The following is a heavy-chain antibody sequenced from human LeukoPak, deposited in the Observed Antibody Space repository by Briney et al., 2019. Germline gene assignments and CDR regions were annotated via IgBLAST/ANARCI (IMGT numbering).Heavy chain of an antibody. J-gene: IGHJ4*02. Sequence: GGSLRLSCAASGFTFSSYWMSWVRQAPGKGLEWVANIKQDGSEKYYVDSVKGRFTISRDNAKNSLYLQMNSLRAEDTAVYYCARDNLGYCSSTSCYTDFDYWGQGTLVTVSS. D-gene: IGHD2-2*02. CDR3: ARDNLGYCSSTSCYTDFDY. CDR1: GFTFSSYW. CDR2: IKQDGSEK. V-gene: IGHV3-7*01.